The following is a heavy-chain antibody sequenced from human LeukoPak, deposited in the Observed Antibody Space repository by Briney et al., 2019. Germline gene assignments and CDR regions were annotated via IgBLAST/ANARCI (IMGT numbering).Heavy chain of an antibody. D-gene: IGHD3-10*01. J-gene: IGHJ6*02. CDR1: GGSFSGYY. CDR2: INHSGST. Sequence: SETLSLTCAVYGGSFSGYYWSWIRQPPGKGLEWIGEINHSGSTNYNPSLKSRVTISVGTSKNQFSLKLSSVTAADTAVYYCARGDHYYGSGSYYRLYYYYGMDVWGQGTTVTVSS. CDR3: ARGDHYYGSGSYYRLYYYYGMDV. V-gene: IGHV4-34*01.